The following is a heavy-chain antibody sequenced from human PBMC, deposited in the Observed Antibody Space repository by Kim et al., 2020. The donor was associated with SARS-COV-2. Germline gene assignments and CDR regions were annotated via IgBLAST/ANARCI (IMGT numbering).Heavy chain of an antibody. CDR3: ARDPLYYDFWSGYYTD. D-gene: IGHD3-3*01. Sequence: KFQGRVTITRDTSASTAYMELSSLRSEDTAVYYCARDPLYYDFWSGYYTDWGQGTLVTVSS. J-gene: IGHJ4*02. V-gene: IGHV1-3*01.